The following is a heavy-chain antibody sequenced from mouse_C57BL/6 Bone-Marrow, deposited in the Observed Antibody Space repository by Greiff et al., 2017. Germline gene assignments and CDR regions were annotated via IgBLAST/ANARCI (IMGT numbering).Heavy chain of an antibody. J-gene: IGHJ3*01. CDR2: IDPSDGDT. CDR3: ARKRGGYYRFAY. V-gene: IGHV1-50*01. Sequence: QVQLQQPGAELVKPGASVKLSCKASGYTFTSYWMQWVKQRPGQGLEWIGEIDPSDGDTNYNEKFKGKATLTVDTSSSTAYMQLSSLTSEDSAVYYCARKRGGYYRFAYWGQGTLVTVSA. CDR1: GYTFTSYW. D-gene: IGHD2-3*01.